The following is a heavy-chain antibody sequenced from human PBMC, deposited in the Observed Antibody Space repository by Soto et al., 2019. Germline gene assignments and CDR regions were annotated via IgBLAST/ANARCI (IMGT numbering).Heavy chain of an antibody. Sequence: EVQLVESGGGLVKPGGSLRLSCAASGFTFSTYSMNWVRQAPGKGLEWVSSISSSSSYIYYADSVKGRFTISRDNAKNXLCXQMNGLRAEDTAVYYCARYDSSGYYWPYYYYGMDVWGQGTTVTVSS. CDR3: ARYDSSGYYWPYYYYGMDV. V-gene: IGHV3-21*01. D-gene: IGHD3-22*01. CDR1: GFTFSTYS. CDR2: ISSSSSYI. J-gene: IGHJ6*02.